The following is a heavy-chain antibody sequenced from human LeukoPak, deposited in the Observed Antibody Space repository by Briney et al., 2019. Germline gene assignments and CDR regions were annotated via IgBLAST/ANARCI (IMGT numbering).Heavy chain of an antibody. Sequence: GGSLRLSCAASGFTFSSYWMSWVRQAPGKGLEWVANIKQDGSEKYYVDSVKGRFTISRDNAKNSLYLQMNSLRAEDTAVYYCARDQSEYSSSSTLDYWGQGTLVTVSS. CDR3: ARDQSEYSSSSTLDY. CDR1: GFTFSSYW. D-gene: IGHD6-6*01. V-gene: IGHV3-7*01. CDR2: IKQDGSEK. J-gene: IGHJ4*02.